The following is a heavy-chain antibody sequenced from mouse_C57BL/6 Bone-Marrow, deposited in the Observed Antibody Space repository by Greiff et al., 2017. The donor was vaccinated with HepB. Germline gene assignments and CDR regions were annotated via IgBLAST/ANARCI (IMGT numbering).Heavy chain of an antibody. V-gene: IGHV5-9-1*02. J-gene: IGHJ4*01. CDR3: TFYYDYPYYAMDY. D-gene: IGHD2-4*01. CDR1: GFTFSSYA. Sequence: EVKLVESGEGLVKPGGSLKLSCAASGFTFSSYAMSWVRQTPEKRLEWVAYISSGGDYIYYADTVKGRFTISRDNARNTLYLQMSSLKSEDTAMYYCTFYYDYPYYAMDYWGQGTSVTVSS. CDR2: ISSGGDYI.